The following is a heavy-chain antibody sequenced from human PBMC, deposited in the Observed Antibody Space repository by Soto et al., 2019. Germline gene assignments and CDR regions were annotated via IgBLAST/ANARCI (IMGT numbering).Heavy chain of an antibody. CDR3: ARDLLYYDFWSGYEDYYYYYAMDV. CDR1: GFTFSSYS. Sequence: EVQLVQSGGGLVHPGGSLRLSCAASGFTFSSYSMNWVRQAPGKGLEWVTYISSSSSTIYYADSVKGRFTISRDNAKNSLYLQMNRLRDEDTAVYYCARDLLYYDFWSGYEDYYYYYAMDVWCQGTTVTVSS. V-gene: IGHV3-48*02. CDR2: ISSSSSTI. D-gene: IGHD3-3*01. J-gene: IGHJ6*02.